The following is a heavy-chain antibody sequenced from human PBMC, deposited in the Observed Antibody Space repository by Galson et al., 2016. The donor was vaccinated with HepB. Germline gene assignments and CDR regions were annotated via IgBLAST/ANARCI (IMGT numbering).Heavy chain of an antibody. CDR3: AGDRDHGLDV. J-gene: IGHJ6*02. CDR2: ISAHSGNT. V-gene: IGHV1-18*01. CDR1: GYTFTTNG. Sequence: SVKVPCKASGYTFTTNGISWVRQAPGQGLEWMGWISAHSGNTVYAHNLQARVTKTTDTSTSTAFMELRNLGSHDTARYYGAGDRDHGLDVWGQGTTVTVSS.